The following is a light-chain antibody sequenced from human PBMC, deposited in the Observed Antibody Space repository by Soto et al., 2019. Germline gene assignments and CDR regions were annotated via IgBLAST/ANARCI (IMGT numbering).Light chain of an antibody. Sequence: DIQMTQSPSTLSASVGDRVTITCRASQTISNYLTWYQQRPGKAPKLLIYRSSILQNGVPSRVSGSGSGTEFTRTISSLQPDDFAAYYCQQYYIYATFGQGTRVEI. CDR2: RSS. CDR3: QQYYIYAT. V-gene: IGKV1-5*03. J-gene: IGKJ1*01. CDR1: QTISNY.